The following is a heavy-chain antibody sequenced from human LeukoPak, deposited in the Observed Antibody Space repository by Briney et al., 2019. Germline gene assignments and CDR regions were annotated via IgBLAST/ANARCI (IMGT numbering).Heavy chain of an antibody. CDR3: ARHRKITMIVVVITPGWFDP. V-gene: IGHV4-4*02. CDR1: GDSISSSYW. CDR2: IYHSGST. Sequence: PSGTLSLTCAVSGDSISSSYWWTWVRQPPGKGLEWIGEIYHSGSTNYNPSLKSRVTISVDTSKNQFSLKLSSVTAADTAVYYCARHRKITMIVVVITPGWFDPWGQGTLVTVSS. J-gene: IGHJ5*02. D-gene: IGHD3-22*01.